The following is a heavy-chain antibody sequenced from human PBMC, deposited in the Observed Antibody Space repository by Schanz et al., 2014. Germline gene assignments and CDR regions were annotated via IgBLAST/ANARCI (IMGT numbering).Heavy chain of an antibody. CDR1: GFIFRSFG. CDR2: ISSASSTI. J-gene: IGHJ5*02. Sequence: GQLVESGGGVVQPGKSLRLSCATSGFIFRSFGIHWVRQAPGKGLEWVSYISSASSTINYADSVKGRFTISRDNAKNSLFLQMNSLRAEDTAVYYCARAGYDADNWFDPWGQGTLVTVSS. D-gene: IGHD2-2*01. CDR3: ARAGYDADNWFDP. V-gene: IGHV3-48*01.